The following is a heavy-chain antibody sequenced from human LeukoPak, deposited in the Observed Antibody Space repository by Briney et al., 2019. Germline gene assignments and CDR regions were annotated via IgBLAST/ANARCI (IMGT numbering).Heavy chain of an antibody. V-gene: IGHV5-51*01. J-gene: IGHJ4*02. CDR3: ARRYCSSTSCNPYFFDY. CDR1: GYTFTNYY. Sequence: GESLKISCKGSGYTFTNYYIGWVRQTPGKGLEWMGIISPGDSDARYSPSFQGQVTISADKSISTAYLRWSSLKASDTAMYYCARRYCSSTSCNPYFFDYSGQGTLVTVSS. D-gene: IGHD2-2*01. CDR2: ISPGDSDA.